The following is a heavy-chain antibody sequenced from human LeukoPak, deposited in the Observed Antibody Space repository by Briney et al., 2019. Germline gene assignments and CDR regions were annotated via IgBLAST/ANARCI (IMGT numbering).Heavy chain of an antibody. D-gene: IGHD2-2*02. CDR3: ARDVAVVPAAIGPDY. CDR1: GYTFTSYG. V-gene: IGHV1-18*01. CDR2: ISAYNGNT. J-gene: IGHJ4*02. Sequence: ASGKVSCKASGYTFTSYGISWGRQAPGQGLEWRGWISAYNGNTNYAQKLQGRVTMTTDTSTSTAYMELRSLRSDDTAVYYCARDVAVVPAAIGPDYWGQGTLVTVSS.